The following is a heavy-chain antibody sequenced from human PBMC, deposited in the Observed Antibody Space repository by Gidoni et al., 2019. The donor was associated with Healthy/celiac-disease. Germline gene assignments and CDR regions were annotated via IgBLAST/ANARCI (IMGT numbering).Heavy chain of an antibody. J-gene: IGHJ4*02. D-gene: IGHD2-15*01. V-gene: IGHV3-21*01. CDR3: ARVRWYDQFIPDY. CDR1: GFTFSSYS. CDR2: ISSSSSYI. Sequence: EVQLVESGGGLVKPGGSLRLSCAASGFTFSSYSMNWVRQAPGKGLEWVSSISSSSSYIYYADSVKGRFTISRDNAKNSLYLQMNSLRAEDTAVYYCARVRWYDQFIPDYWGQGTLVTVSS.